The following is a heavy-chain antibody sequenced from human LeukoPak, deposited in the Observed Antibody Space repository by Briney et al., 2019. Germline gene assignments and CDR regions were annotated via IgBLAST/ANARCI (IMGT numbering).Heavy chain of an antibody. D-gene: IGHD1-14*01. CDR3: ARDKSIPNLDAFDI. V-gene: IGHV3-7*05. Sequence: GSLSLSCAASGFIFRRYWMTWVRQAPGKGLEWVANIKQDGSEKNYLDSVRGRFTISRDDARNSLYLQMDSLRVEDTAVYYCARDKSIPNLDAFDIWGQGTMVTVSS. CDR2: IKQDGSEK. CDR1: GFIFRRYW. J-gene: IGHJ3*02.